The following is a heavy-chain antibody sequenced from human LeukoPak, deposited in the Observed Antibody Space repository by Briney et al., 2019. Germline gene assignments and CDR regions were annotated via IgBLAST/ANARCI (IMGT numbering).Heavy chain of an antibody. J-gene: IGHJ5*02. Sequence: GGSLRLSCVASGFSIYTYGMNWVRQAPGKGLEWVATISDDGLNTYYSDSVKGRFTISRDDSNNALSLEMTSLRSEDTAIYYCARRALRGQTVRGGHHPGPWGLGTLVAVSS. CDR1: GFSIYTYG. CDR2: ISDDGLNT. D-gene: IGHD1-14*01. CDR3: ARRALRGQTVRGGHHPGP. V-gene: IGHV3-30*03.